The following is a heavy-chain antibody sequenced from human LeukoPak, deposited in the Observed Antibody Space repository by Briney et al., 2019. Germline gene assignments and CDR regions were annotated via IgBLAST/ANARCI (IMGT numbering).Heavy chain of an antibody. D-gene: IGHD2-2*01. CDR2: INPNSGGT. J-gene: IGHJ6*02. Sequence: ASVKVSCTASGYTFTGYYMHWVRQAPGQGLEWMGWINPNSGGTNYAQKLQGRVTMTRDTSISTAYMELSRLRSDDAAVYYCARVVNYYYGMDVWGQGTTVTVSS. V-gene: IGHV1-2*02. CDR1: GYTFTGYY. CDR3: ARVVNYYYGMDV.